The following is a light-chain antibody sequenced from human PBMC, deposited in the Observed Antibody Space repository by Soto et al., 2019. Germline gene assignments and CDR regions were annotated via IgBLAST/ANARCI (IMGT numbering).Light chain of an antibody. CDR2: GAS. Sequence: EIVMTQSPATLSVSPGEGATLSCRASQSVSSKLACYQQKPGQAPRLLIYGASTRASGIPDRFSGSGSGTDFTLTISRLEPEDSAVYYCQQYGSSPTWTFGQGTKVDIK. CDR1: QSVSSK. CDR3: QQYGSSPTWT. J-gene: IGKJ1*01. V-gene: IGKV3-20*01.